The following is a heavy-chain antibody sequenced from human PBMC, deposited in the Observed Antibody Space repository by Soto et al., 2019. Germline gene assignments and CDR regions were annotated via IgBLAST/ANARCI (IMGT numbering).Heavy chain of an antibody. CDR2: IIPIFGTA. Sequence: SVKVSCKASGGTFSSYAISWVRQAPGQGLEWMGGIIPIFGTANYAQKFQGRVTITADESTSTAYMELSSLRSEDTAVYYCARHSICSGGSCYTPLYCYGMDVWGQGTTVTVSS. V-gene: IGHV1-69*13. CDR3: ARHSICSGGSCYTPLYCYGMDV. D-gene: IGHD2-15*01. CDR1: GGTFSSYA. J-gene: IGHJ6*02.